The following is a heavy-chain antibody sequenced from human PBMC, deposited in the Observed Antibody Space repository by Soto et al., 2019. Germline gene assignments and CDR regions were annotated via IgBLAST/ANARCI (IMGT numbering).Heavy chain of an antibody. J-gene: IGHJ4*02. D-gene: IGHD3-3*01. CDR3: AHTYDFWSGRPGYFDY. CDR2: IYWNDDK. CDR1: GFSLSTSGVG. Sequence: SGPTLVNPTQTLTLTCTFSGFSLSTSGVGVGWIRQPPGKALEWLALIYWNDDKRYSPSLKSRLTITKDTSKNQVVLTMTNMDPVDTATYYCAHTYDFWSGRPGYFDYWGQGTPVTVSS. V-gene: IGHV2-5*01.